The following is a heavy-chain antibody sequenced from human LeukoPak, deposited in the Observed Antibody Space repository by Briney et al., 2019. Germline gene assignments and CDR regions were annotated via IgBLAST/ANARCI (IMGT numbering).Heavy chain of an antibody. V-gene: IGHV4-39*01. CDR2: IYYSGST. J-gene: IGHJ4*02. CDR1: GGSISSSSYY. CDR3: ARQPSYDSSGYCDY. Sequence: SETLSLTCTVSGGSISSSSYYWGWIRQPPGKGLEWIGSIYYSGSTYYNPSLKSRVTISVATSKNQFSLKLSSVTAADTAVYYCARQPSYDSSGYCDYWGQGTLVTVSS. D-gene: IGHD3-22*01.